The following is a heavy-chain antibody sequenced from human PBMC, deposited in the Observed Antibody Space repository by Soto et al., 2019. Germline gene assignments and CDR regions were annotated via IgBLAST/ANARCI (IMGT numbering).Heavy chain of an antibody. V-gene: IGHV3-11*04. J-gene: IGHJ5*02. CDR1: GFTFSDYY. Sequence: PGGSLRLSCAASGFTFSDYYMSWIRQAPGKGLEWVSYISSSGSEKYYVDSVKGRFTISRDNAKNSLYLQMNSLRAEDTAVYYCARGAHYDFWSGYYAWGQGTLVTVSS. CDR3: ARGAHYDFWSGYYA. D-gene: IGHD3-3*01. CDR2: ISSSGSEK.